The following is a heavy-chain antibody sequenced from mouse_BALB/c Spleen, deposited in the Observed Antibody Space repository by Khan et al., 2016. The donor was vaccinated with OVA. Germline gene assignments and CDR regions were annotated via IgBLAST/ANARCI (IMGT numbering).Heavy chain of an antibody. J-gene: IGHJ3*01. V-gene: IGHV1S81*02. Sequence: QVQLQQSGAELVKPGASVKLSCKASGYTFTSYYMYWLKQRSGQGLEWIGEIKPSNGGTNFNEKFKSKATLTVDKSTSKAYMQLSCLTSEDSAAYYCARSGTARATRWFAYWGQGTLVTVSA. CDR2: IKPSNGGT. CDR3: ARSGTARATRWFAY. CDR1: GYTFTSYY. D-gene: IGHD3-2*01.